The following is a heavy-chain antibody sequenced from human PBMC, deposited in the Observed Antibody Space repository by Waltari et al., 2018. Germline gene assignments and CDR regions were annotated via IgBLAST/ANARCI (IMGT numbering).Heavy chain of an antibody. CDR3: ARSFSYCSGGSCYSLYYFDY. J-gene: IGHJ4*02. CDR2: IYPGEADT. V-gene: IGHV5-51*01. Sequence: EVQLVQSGAEVKKPGESLKISCKGSGYSFTSYWIGWVRQMPGKGLERMGIIYPGEADTRYSPAFQGQVTISADKSISTAYLQWSSLKASDTAMYYCARSFSYCSGGSCYSLYYFDYWGQGTLVTVSS. CDR1: GYSFTSYW. D-gene: IGHD2-15*01.